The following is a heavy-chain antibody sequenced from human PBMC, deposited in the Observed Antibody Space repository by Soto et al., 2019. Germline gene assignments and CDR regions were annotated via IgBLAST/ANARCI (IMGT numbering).Heavy chain of an antibody. J-gene: IGHJ6*02. V-gene: IGHV1-18*01. CDR2: ISPYNGNT. D-gene: IGHD1-26*01. Sequence: ASVKVSCKASGYTFTTYGISWVRQAPGQGLEWMGWISPYNGNTNYAQKFQGRVTMTTDTSTSTAYMDLRSLRSDDTAVYYCARGAPSWAYGTDVWGQGTTVTVSS. CDR3: ARGAPSWAYGTDV. CDR1: GYTFTTYG.